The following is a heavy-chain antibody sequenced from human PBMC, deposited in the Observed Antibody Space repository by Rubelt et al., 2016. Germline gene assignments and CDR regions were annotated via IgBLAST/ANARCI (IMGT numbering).Heavy chain of an antibody. D-gene: IGHD2-2*01. Sequence: GLEWMGRINPNSGGTNYAQKFQGRVTMTRDTSISTAYMELSRLRSDDTAVYYCARADIVVVPAAMEVIDYWGQGTLVTVSS. J-gene: IGHJ4*02. CDR2: INPNSGGT. V-gene: IGHV1-2*06. CDR3: ARADIVVVPAAMEVIDY.